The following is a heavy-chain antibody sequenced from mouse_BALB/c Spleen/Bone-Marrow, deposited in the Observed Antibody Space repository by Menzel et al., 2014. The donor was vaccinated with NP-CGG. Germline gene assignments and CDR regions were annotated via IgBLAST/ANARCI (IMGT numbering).Heavy chain of an antibody. CDR3: ASYRYRWYFDV. CDR2: IDPAIFT. V-gene: IGHV14-3*02. CDR1: GFNIKDTY. Sequence: VQLQQSGAELVKPGASVKLSCTASGFNIKDTYLHWVKQRPEQGLDWIGRIDPAIFTKYDPKFQGKATITADTSSNTAYLHLSSRTSEDTAVYYCASYRYRWYFDVWGAGTTVTVSS. J-gene: IGHJ1*01. D-gene: IGHD2-14*01.